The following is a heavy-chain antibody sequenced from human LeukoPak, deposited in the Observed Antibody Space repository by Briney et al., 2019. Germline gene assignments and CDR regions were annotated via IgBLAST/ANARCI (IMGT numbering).Heavy chain of an antibody. D-gene: IGHD5-12*01. CDR2: INHSGST. CDR3: ARDPYSGYYGDYYYYYTDV. Sequence: SETLSLTCAVYGGSFSGYYWSGIRQPPGKGLEWIGEINHSGSTNYNPSLKSRVTISVDTSKNQFSLKLSSVTAADTAVYYCARDPYSGYYGDYYYYYTDVWGKGTTVTISS. CDR1: GGSFSGYY. J-gene: IGHJ6*03. V-gene: IGHV4-34*01.